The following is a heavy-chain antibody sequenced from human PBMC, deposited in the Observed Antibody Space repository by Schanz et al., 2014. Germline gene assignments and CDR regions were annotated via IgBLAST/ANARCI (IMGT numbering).Heavy chain of an antibody. Sequence: EVQLVESGGGLVQPGGSLRLSCAASGFSVGNKYMNWVRQAPGKGLEWVSSISGDHRNTFYADSVKGRFTISRDNSKNSLYLQMNSLRAEDTAVYYCVSVYDSSGYVSFNYWGQGTLXTVSS. D-gene: IGHD3-22*01. CDR2: ISGDHRNT. CDR1: GFSVGNKY. J-gene: IGHJ4*02. V-gene: IGHV3-21*01. CDR3: VSVYDSSGYVSFNY.